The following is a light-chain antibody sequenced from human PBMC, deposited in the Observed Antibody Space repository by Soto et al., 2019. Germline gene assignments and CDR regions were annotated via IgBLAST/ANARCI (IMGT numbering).Light chain of an antibody. CDR3: QQYNNWPPCT. J-gene: IGKJ1*01. CDR2: GAS. V-gene: IGKV3-15*01. CDR1: QSVSSK. Sequence: EIVMTPAPATLSVSPGERATLSCRASQSVSSKLAWYQQKPGQAPRLLIYGASTRATGIPARFSGSGSGTQFTLTISSLQSEDFAVYYCQQYNNWPPCTLGQGTKVDI.